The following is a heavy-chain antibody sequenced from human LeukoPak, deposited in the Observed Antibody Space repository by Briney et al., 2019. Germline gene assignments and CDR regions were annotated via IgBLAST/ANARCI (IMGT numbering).Heavy chain of an antibody. Sequence: SVKVSCKASGGTFSSYAISWVRQAPGQGLEWMGRIIPILGIANYAQKFQGRVTITADKSTSTAYMELSSLRSEDTAVYYCASIITDYYDSSGSMYYFDYWGQGTLVTVSS. CDR2: IIPILGIA. CDR1: GGTFSSYA. V-gene: IGHV1-69*04. J-gene: IGHJ4*02. D-gene: IGHD3-22*01. CDR3: ASIITDYYDSSGSMYYFDY.